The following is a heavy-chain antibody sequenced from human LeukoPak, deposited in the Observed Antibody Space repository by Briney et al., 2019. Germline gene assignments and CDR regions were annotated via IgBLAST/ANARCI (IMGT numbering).Heavy chain of an antibody. Sequence: GGSLRLSCAVSGFTFSSYGMHWVRQGPGKGLEWVAVISYDGNNKYYADSVKGRFTISRDNSKNTLYLQMNSLRAEDTAVYYCAKDSADIVVIPAADLDYWGQGTLVTVSS. D-gene: IGHD2-2*01. J-gene: IGHJ4*02. CDR1: GFTFSSYG. CDR3: AKDSADIVVIPAADLDY. V-gene: IGHV3-30*18. CDR2: ISYDGNNK.